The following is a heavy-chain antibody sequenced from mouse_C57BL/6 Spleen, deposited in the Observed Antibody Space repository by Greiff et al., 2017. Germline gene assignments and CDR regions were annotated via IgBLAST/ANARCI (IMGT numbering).Heavy chain of an antibody. V-gene: IGHV5-6*01. D-gene: IGHD4-1*01. CDR3: ARELVY. J-gene: IGHJ2*01. CDR2: ISSGGSYT. Sequence: EVQGVESGGDLVKPGGSLKLSCAASGFTFSSYGMSWVRQTPDKRLEWVATISSGGSYTYYPDSVKGRFTISRDNAKNTLYLQMSSLKSEDTAMYYCARELVYWGQGTTLTVAS. CDR1: GFTFSSYG.